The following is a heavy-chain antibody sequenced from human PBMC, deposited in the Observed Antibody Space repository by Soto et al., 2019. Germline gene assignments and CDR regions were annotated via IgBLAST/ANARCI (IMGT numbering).Heavy chain of an antibody. CDR2: IVVGSGNT. Sequence: SVQVSCKASGFTFTSSAVQWVRQARGQRLEWIGWIVVGSGNTNYAQKFQERVTITRDMSTSTAYMELSSLRSEDTAVYYCAAPTSSWYGFKNYYYGMDVWGQGTTVTVSS. V-gene: IGHV1-58*01. CDR1: GFTFTSSA. CDR3: AAPTSSWYGFKNYYYGMDV. D-gene: IGHD6-13*01. J-gene: IGHJ6*02.